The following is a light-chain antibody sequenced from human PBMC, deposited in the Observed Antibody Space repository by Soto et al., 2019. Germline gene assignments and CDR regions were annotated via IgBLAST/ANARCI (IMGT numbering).Light chain of an antibody. V-gene: IGKV3-15*01. J-gene: IGKJ4*01. CDR3: QQYENLPLT. CDR1: QSVSNN. CDR2: GAS. Sequence: EIVMTQSPATLSGSPGEKATLSCRASQSVSNNLAWFQQKPGQVPRPLIYGASNRATGVSARFSGSGSGTEFTLTISSLQSEDIATYYCQQYENLPLTFGGGTKVDIK.